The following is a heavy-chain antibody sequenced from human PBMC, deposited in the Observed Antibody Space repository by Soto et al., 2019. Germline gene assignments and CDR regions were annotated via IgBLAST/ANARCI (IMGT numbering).Heavy chain of an antibody. Sequence: PGGSLRLSCAASGFTFSSYGMHWVRQAPGKGLEWVSAISGSGGSTYYADSVKGRFTISRDNSKNTLYLQMNSLRAEDTAVYYCAKGTYYYDSSGPVFDGWGQGTLVTVSS. V-gene: IGHV3-23*01. D-gene: IGHD3-22*01. J-gene: IGHJ4*02. CDR2: ISGSGGST. CDR1: GFTFSSYG. CDR3: AKGTYYYDSSGPVFDG.